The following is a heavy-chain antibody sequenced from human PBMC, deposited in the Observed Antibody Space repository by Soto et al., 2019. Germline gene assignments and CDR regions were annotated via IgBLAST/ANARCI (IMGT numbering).Heavy chain of an antibody. Sequence: ASVKVSCKASGYTFTSYGISWGRQAPGQGLEWMGWISAYNGNTNYAQKLQGRVTMTTDTSTSTAYMELRSLRSDDTAVYYCARDRGSSSSDYYFDYWGQGTLVTVSS. J-gene: IGHJ4*02. CDR2: ISAYNGNT. CDR3: ARDRGSSSSDYYFDY. D-gene: IGHD6-6*01. CDR1: GYTFTSYG. V-gene: IGHV1-18*01.